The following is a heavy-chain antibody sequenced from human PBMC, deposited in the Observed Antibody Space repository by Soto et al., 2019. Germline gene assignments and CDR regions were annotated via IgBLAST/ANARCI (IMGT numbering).Heavy chain of an antibody. CDR3: ARFRTGYCSSTSCRNDY. V-gene: IGHV4-34*01. CDR2: INHSGST. D-gene: IGHD2-2*01. J-gene: IGHJ4*02. Sequence: SETLSLTCAVYGGSFSGYYWSWIRQPPGKGLEWIGEINHSGSTNYNPSLKSRVTISVDTSKNQFSLQLSSVTAADTAVYYCARFRTGYCSSTSCRNDYWGQGTLVTVSS. CDR1: GGSFSGYY.